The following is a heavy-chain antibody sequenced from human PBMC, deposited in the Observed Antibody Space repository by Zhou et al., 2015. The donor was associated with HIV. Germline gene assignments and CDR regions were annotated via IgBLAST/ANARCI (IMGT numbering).Heavy chain of an antibody. J-gene: IGHJ6*02. V-gene: IGHV3-33*08. CDR1: GFSFSDYG. Sequence: QVQLVESGGGVVQPGRSLRLSCAGSGFSFSDYGIHWVRQAPGKGLEWVAVISYDGKTKSYSDSVKGRFTVSRDNSRDTVVLQMHSLRAEDTAVYYCARDWGVTSFGMDVLGPRDHGHRLL. CDR2: ISYDGKTK. D-gene: IGHD3-16*01. CDR3: ARDWGVTSFGMDV.